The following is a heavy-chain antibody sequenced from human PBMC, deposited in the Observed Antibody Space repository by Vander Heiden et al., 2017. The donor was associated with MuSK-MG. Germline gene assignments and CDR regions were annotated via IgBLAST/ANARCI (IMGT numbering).Heavy chain of an antibody. J-gene: IGHJ5*02. V-gene: IGHV2-5*02. Sequence: QITLKESGPTLVKPTQTLTLTCTFSGFSRRTSGVGVGWIRLPPGKALEWLALIYGDDDKRYSPSLKSRLTITKDTSKNQVVLTMTNMDPVETATYYCAHRRAYGSGSYYKVRWFDPWGQGTLVTVSS. CDR3: AHRRAYGSGSYYKVRWFDP. CDR1: GFSRRTSGVG. D-gene: IGHD3-10*01. CDR2: IYGDDDK.